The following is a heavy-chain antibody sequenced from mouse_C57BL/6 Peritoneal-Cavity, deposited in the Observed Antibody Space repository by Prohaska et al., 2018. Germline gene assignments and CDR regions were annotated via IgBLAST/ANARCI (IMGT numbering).Heavy chain of an antibody. J-gene: IGHJ2*01. D-gene: IGHD2-1*01. CDR3: ARDGYGNYCDY. V-gene: IGHV5-4*01. CDR2: ISDGGSYT. CDR1: GFTFISYA. Sequence: EVQLVESGGGLVKPGGSLKLSCAASGFTFISYAMSWVRQTPEKRLECVATISDGGSYTYYPDNGKGRFTISRDNAKNSLYLQMSHLKSEDTAMYYCARDGYGNYCDYWGQGTTLTVSS.